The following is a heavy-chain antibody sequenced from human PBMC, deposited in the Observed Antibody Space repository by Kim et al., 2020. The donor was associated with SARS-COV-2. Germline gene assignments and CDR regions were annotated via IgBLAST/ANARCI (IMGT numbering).Heavy chain of an antibody. CDR1: GGTFSSYA. CDR2: IIPIFGTA. CDR3: ARDTAMVKGLYGMDV. J-gene: IGHJ6*02. Sequence: SVKVSCKASGGTFSSYAISWVRQAPGQGLEWMGGIIPIFGTANYAQKFQGRVTITADESTSTAYMELSSLRSEDTAVYYCARDTAMVKGLYGMDVWGQGTTVTVSS. D-gene: IGHD5-18*01. V-gene: IGHV1-69*13.